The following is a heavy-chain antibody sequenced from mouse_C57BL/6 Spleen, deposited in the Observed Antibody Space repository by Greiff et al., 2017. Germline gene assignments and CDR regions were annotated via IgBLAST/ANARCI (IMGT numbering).Heavy chain of an antibody. J-gene: IGHJ2*01. CDR1: GYTFTSYW. CDR3: ARKLGRGYFDY. D-gene: IGHD4-1*01. CDR2: MDPSDSYT. Sequence: QVQLQQPGAELVKPGASVKLSCKASGYTFTSYWMQWVKQRPGQGLEWIGEMDPSDSYTNYNQKFKGKATLTVDTSASTAYMQLSSLTSEDSAVYYCARKLGRGYFDYWGQGTTLTVSS. V-gene: IGHV1-50*01.